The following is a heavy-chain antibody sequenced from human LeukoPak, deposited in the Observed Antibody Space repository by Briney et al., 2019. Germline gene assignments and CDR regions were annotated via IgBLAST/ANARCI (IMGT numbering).Heavy chain of an antibody. V-gene: IGHV4-59*08. CDR1: GGSISSYY. Sequence: PSETLSLTCSVSGGSISSYYWSWIRQPPGKGLEWIGYIYYSGNSNYNRSLKSRVTISIDTSKNQFSLKLSSVTAADTAVYYCARHVDTAMVGGFDFWGQGTLVTVSS. J-gene: IGHJ4*02. D-gene: IGHD5-18*01. CDR3: ARHVDTAMVGGFDF. CDR2: IYYSGNS.